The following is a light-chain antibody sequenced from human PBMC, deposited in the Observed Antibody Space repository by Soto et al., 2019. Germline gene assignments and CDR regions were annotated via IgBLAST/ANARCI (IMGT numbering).Light chain of an antibody. V-gene: IGKV3-15*01. J-gene: IGKJ1*01. CDR3: QQYGTSPWT. CDR1: QSVSSN. CDR2: GAS. Sequence: EIVMTQSPATLSVSPGERATLSCRASQSVSSNLAWYQQKPGQAPRLLIYGASTRATGIPARFSGGGSGTDFTLTISRLEPGDFAVYYCQQYGTSPWTFGQGTKVDIK.